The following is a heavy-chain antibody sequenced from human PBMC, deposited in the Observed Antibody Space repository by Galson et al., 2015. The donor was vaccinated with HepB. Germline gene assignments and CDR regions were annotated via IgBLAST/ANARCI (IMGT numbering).Heavy chain of an antibody. J-gene: IGHJ6*02. CDR3: ARGGGKNLAGLFHYYYYGPDV. D-gene: IGHD6-19*01. CDR2: ISSSGDTI. CDR1: GFTFSDYY. Sequence: SLRLSCAASGFTFSDYYMSWIRQAPGKGLEWLPYISSSGDTIYYADSVRGRFTISRDNANNSLYLQMNSLRAEDTAVYYCARGGGKNLAGLFHYYYYGPDVWGQGTTVAVSS. V-gene: IGHV3-11*04.